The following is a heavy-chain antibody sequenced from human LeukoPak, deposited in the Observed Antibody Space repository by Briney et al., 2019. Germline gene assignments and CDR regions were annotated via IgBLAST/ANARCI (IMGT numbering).Heavy chain of an antibody. CDR3: ARARGTVAIDY. CDR1: GGSISSSSYY. D-gene: IGHD5-12*01. CDR2: IYYSGST. Sequence: SETLSLTCTVSGGSISSSSYYWGWIRQPPGKGLEWIGSIYYSGSTYYNPSLKSRVTISVDTSKNQFSLKLSSVTAADMAVYYCARARGTVAIDYWGQGTLVTVSS. V-gene: IGHV4-39*01. J-gene: IGHJ4*02.